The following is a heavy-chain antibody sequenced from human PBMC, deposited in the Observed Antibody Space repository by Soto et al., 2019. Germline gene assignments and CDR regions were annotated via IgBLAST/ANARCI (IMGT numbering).Heavy chain of an antibody. CDR3: ARRQNWYSSGYLYYYYGMDV. D-gene: IGHD6-19*01. CDR2: IKQDGSEK. V-gene: IGHV3-7*05. Sequence: GGSLRLSCAASGFTFSSYWMSWVRQAPGKGLEWVANIKQDGSEKYYVDSVKGRFTISRDNAKNSLYLQMNSLRAEDTAVYYCARRQNWYSSGYLYYYYGMDVWGQGTTVTVSS. CDR1: GFTFSSYW. J-gene: IGHJ6*02.